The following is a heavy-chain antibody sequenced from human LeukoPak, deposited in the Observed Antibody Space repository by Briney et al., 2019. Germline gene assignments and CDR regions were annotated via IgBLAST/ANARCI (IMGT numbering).Heavy chain of an antibody. CDR3: ARGLPAAVEPTVY. D-gene: IGHD2-2*01. J-gene: IGHJ4*02. CDR2: ITSNSDYL. Sequence: GGSLRLSCAASGFTFSSYSMNWVRQAPGKGLEWVSGITSNSDYLYYADSMKGRFTISRDNAKNSLYLQMDSLRAEDTAVYYCARGLPAAVEPTVYWGQGTLVTVSS. V-gene: IGHV3-21*01. CDR1: GFTFSSYS.